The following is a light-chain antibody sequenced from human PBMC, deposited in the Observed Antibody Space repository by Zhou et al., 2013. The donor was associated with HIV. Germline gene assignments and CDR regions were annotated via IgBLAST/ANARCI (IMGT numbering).Light chain of an antibody. CDR2: GNN. CDR3: QSYDTSLIYV. Sequence: QPVLTQPPSVSGAPGQRVTISCTGSSSNIGAGYDVHWYQQLPGTAPKLLIHGNNNRPSGVPDRFSGSKSGTSASLAITGLQAEDGADYYCQSYDTSLIYVFGTGTKVTVL. J-gene: IGLJ1*01. CDR1: SSNIGAGYD. V-gene: IGLV1-40*01.